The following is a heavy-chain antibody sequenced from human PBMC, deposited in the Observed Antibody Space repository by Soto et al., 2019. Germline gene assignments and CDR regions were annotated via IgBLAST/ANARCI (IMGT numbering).Heavy chain of an antibody. CDR3: ARDPWAADY. D-gene: IGHD3-16*01. CDR2: IYSGGST. J-gene: IGHJ4*02. V-gene: IGHV3-66*01. CDR1: GFTVSTKY. Sequence: EVQLVESGGGLVQPGGSLRLSCAASGFTVSTKYMSWVRQAPGKGLEWVSVIYSGGSTFYADSVRGRFTISRDNSKNTVKLKMNSLRAEDTAVYYCARDPWAADYWGQGTLFTVSS.